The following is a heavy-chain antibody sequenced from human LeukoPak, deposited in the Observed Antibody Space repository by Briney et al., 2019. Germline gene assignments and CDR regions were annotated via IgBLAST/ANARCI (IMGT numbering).Heavy chain of an antibody. CDR3: TRDILLYSRTYSSSWEASHFDY. Sequence: PGGSLRLSCTASGFTFGDYAMSWFRQAPGKGLEWVGFIRSKAYGGTTEYAASVKGRFTISRDDSKSIAYLQMNSLKTEDTAVYYCTRDILLYSRTYSSSWEASHFDYWGQGTLVTVSS. V-gene: IGHV3-49*03. CDR1: GFTFGDYA. J-gene: IGHJ4*02. D-gene: IGHD6-13*01. CDR2: IRSKAYGGTT.